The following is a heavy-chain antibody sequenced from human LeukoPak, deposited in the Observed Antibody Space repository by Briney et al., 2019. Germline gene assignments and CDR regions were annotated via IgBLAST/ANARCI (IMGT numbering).Heavy chain of an antibody. CDR1: GGSISSSSYY. V-gene: IGHV4-39*01. CDR2: IYYSGST. CDR3: ARRNRGVGTSPDY. Sequence: SETLSLTCTVSGGSISSSSYYWGWIRRPPGKGLEWIGSIYYSGSTYYNPSLKSRVTIYVDTSKNQFSLNLNSVTAADTAVYYCARRNRGVGTSPDYWGQGTLVTVSS. D-gene: IGHD1-1*01. J-gene: IGHJ4*02.